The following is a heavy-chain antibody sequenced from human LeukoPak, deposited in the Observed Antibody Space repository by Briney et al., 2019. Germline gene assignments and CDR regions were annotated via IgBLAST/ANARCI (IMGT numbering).Heavy chain of an antibody. CDR1: GFTFSGYW. CDR3: ARRRGGGSMDV. V-gene: IGHV3-7*01. Sequence: GGSLGLSCAASGFTFSGYWMSWVRQAPGKGLEWGANIKQDGSEKSFVDSVKGRFTISRDNAKNSLYLQMNSLSAEDTAVYYCARRRGGGSMDVWGQGTTVTVSS. J-gene: IGHJ6*02. CDR2: IKQDGSEK. D-gene: IGHD3-16*01.